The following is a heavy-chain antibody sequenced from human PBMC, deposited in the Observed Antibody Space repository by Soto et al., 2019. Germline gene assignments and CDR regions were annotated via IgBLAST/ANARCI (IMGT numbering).Heavy chain of an antibody. CDR2: ISYDGSNK. V-gene: IGHV3-30*18. CDR1: GFTFSNYG. CDR3: AKDHLPTTVTTPWFDP. D-gene: IGHD4-17*01. Sequence: QVQLVGSGGGVVQPGRSLRLSCAASGFTFSNYGMHWVPQAPGKGLEWVAVISYDGSNKYYADSVKGRFTISRDNSKNTLYLQMDSLTPEDTAVYYCAKDHLPTTVTTPWFDPWGQGTLVTVSS. J-gene: IGHJ5*02.